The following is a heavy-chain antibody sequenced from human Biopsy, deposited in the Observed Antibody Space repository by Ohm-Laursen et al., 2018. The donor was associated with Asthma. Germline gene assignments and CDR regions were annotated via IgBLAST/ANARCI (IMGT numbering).Heavy chain of an antibody. V-gene: IGHV1-18*01. CDR1: GYTFNSAG. J-gene: IGHJ6*02. Sequence: ASVKVSCKTSGYTFNSAGITWVRQAPGQGLEWMGWISVYNGNTKVAQKLQDRVTMITDTSTSTAYMELRSLRSDDTAVYFCARAVDNSRYYGIDVWGQGTTVTVS. CDR3: ARAVDNSRYYGIDV. D-gene: IGHD5-12*01. CDR2: ISVYNGNT.